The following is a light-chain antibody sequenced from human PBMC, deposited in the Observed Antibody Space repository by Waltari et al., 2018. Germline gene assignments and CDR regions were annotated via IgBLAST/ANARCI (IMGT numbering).Light chain of an antibody. V-gene: IGLV2-11*01. J-gene: IGLJ3*02. CDR2: EVN. Sequence: QSALTQPRSVSGSPGQSVTISCTGSSSDVGVYNYVSWYQQHPGKAPKLMIYEVNKRPAGVPDRFSGTKSGNTASVTISGLQAEDEAEYYCCSYAGSYTWVFGGGTKLTVL. CDR1: SSDVGVYNY. CDR3: CSYAGSYTWV.